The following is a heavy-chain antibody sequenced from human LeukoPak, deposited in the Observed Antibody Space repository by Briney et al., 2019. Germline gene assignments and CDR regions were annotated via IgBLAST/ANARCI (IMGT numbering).Heavy chain of an antibody. CDR3: AREPMSYYDSSGYYS. CDR1: GYTFTSYY. J-gene: IGHJ4*02. CDR2: INPSGGST. Sequence: ASVKVSCKASGYTFTSYYMHWVRQAPGQGLEWMGIINPSGGSTSYAQKFQGRVTMTRDMSTSTVYMELSSLRSEDTAVYYCAREPMSYYDSSGYYSWGQGTLVTVSS. D-gene: IGHD3-22*01. V-gene: IGHV1-46*01.